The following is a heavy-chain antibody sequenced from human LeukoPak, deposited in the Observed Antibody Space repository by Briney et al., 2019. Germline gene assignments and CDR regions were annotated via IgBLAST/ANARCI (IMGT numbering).Heavy chain of an antibody. J-gene: IGHJ4*02. CDR3: ATEAPRSYYFDY. CDR1: EDTFTYYH. Sequence: PSVKVSCKASEDTFTYYHIHWVRQAPGQGVEWMGAVYATGGTTINTQNFQGRVTMTRDTSTGTVYMELSSLRFEDTAMYYCATEAPRSYYFDYWGQGILVTVSS. V-gene: IGHV1-46*01. CDR2: VYATGGTT.